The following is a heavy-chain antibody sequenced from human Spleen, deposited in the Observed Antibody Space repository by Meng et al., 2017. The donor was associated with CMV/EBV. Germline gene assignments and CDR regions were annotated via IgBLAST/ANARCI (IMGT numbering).Heavy chain of an antibody. D-gene: IGHD2-2*02. J-gene: IGHJ4*02. CDR1: GFTFSRYD. Sequence: ASVKVSCKASGFTFSRYDINWGRQAPGQGLEWLGWMNLSNGNTGYAQKFQGKVTMTSSTSIRTAYMELSRLRSDDTAVYYCARASQNLYDYWGQGSLVTVSS. V-gene: IGHV1-8*01. CDR2: MNLSNGNT. CDR3: ARASQNLYDY.